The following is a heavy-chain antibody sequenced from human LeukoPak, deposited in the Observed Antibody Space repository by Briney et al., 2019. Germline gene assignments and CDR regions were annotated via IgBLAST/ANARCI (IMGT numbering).Heavy chain of an antibody. J-gene: IGHJ4*02. CDR1: GFTFNNYA. CDR3: AKDRGSGYHYFDY. V-gene: IGHV3-23*01. Sequence: PPGGSLRLSCAASGFTFNNYAMTWVRQAPGKGLEWVSGIRGSGITTYYADSVKGRFTISKDSSRNTLHLQMNSLRAEDTAVYYCAKDRGSGYHYFDYWGQGTLVTVSS. CDR2: IRGSGITT. D-gene: IGHD3-22*01.